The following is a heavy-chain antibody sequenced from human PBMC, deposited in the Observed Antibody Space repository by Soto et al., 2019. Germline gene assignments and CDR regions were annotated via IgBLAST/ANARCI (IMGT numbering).Heavy chain of an antibody. CDR2: IKQDGSEK. Sequence: PGGSLRLSCAASGFPFSSYWMSWVRQAPGKGLEWVANIKQDGSEKYYVDSVKGRFTISRDNAKNSLYLQMNSLRAEDTAVYYCARTYYYDSSGYYYNFYWGRGTLVTVS. V-gene: IGHV3-7*01. D-gene: IGHD3-22*01. CDR3: ARTYYYDSSGYYYNFY. J-gene: IGHJ4*02. CDR1: GFPFSSYW.